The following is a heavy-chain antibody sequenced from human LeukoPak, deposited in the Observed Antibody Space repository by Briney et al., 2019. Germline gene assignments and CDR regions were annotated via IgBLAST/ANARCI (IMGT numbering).Heavy chain of an antibody. D-gene: IGHD3-22*01. V-gene: IGHV4-61*05. CDR1: GDSISNHIYY. CDR3: ARLDYDSSGYSQPLYWYFDL. CDR2: IYCSGST. J-gene: IGHJ2*01. Sequence: SETLSLTCAVSGDSISNHIYYWDWIRQPPGKGLEWIGYIYCSGSTNYNPSLKSRVTISVDTSKNQFSLKLSSVTAADTAVYYCARLDYDSSGYSQPLYWYFDLWGRGTLVTVSS.